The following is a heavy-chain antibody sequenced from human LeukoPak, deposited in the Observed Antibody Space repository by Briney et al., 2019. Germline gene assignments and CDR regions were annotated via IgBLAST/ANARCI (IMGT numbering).Heavy chain of an antibody. Sequence: GGSLRLSCAASGFTFRSYWMSWVRQAPGKGLEWVANIKEDGSEKYYVDSVKGRFTISRDNAKNSLYMQMNSLRAEDTAVYYCANSRGHGSGNLWGQGTLVTVSS. V-gene: IGHV3-7*03. J-gene: IGHJ5*02. CDR2: IKEDGSEK. D-gene: IGHD3-10*01. CDR3: ANSRGHGSGNL. CDR1: GFTFRSYW.